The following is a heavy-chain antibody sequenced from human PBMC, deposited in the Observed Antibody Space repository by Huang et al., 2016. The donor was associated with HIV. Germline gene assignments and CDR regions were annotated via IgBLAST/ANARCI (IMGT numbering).Heavy chain of an antibody. V-gene: IGHV5-51*01. Sequence: VQLVQSGAEVTKPGESLKISCKGSGYSFSSYWSAWVRQMPGKGLEWVGIIFPDDYDTTYSPSFEGQVTISADKSIGTAYLQWSSLKASDTAMYYCARRFSSSSGYFDYWGQGSLVTVSS. CDR2: IFPDDYDT. CDR3: ARRFSSSSGYFDY. D-gene: IGHD6-6*01. CDR1: GYSFSSYW. J-gene: IGHJ4*02.